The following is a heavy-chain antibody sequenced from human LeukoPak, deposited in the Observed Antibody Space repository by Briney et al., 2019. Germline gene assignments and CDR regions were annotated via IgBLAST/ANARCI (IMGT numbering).Heavy chain of an antibody. D-gene: IGHD3-10*01. CDR3: ARDRDIWFGEAYFDY. J-gene: IGHJ4*02. CDR1: GGSISSSSYY. V-gene: IGHV4-39*07. CDR2: IYYSGST. Sequence: SETLSLTCTVSGGSISSSSYYWGWIRQPPGKGLEWIGSIYYSGSTYYNPSLKSRVTISVDTSKNQFSLKLSSVTAADTAVYYCARDRDIWFGEAYFDYWGQGTLVTVSS.